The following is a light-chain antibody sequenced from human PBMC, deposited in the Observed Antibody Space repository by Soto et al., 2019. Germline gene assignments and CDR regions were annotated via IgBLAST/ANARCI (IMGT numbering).Light chain of an antibody. CDR3: QKYNSAPLT. Sequence: DIQMTQSPSSLSASVGDRVTITCRASQGISTYLAWYQQKPGKVPKLLIYAASTLQSGVPSRFSGTRSGTDFILTISSLQPEDVATYYCQKYNSAPLTFGGGTKVEIK. CDR1: QGISTY. V-gene: IGKV1-27*01. CDR2: AAS. J-gene: IGKJ4*01.